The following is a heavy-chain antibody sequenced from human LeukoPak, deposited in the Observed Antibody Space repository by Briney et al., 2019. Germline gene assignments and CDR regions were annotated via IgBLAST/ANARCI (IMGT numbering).Heavy chain of an antibody. V-gene: IGHV3-30*02. CDR2: IRYDGSNK. CDR1: GFTFSSYG. J-gene: IGHJ6*04. D-gene: IGHD2-15*01. Sequence: GGSLRLSCAASGFTFSSYGMHWVRQAPGKGLEWVAFIRYDGSNKYYADSVKGRFTISRDNSKNTLYLQMNSLRAEDTAVYYCAKDRGYCSGGSCYSWDVWGKGTTVTISS. CDR3: AKDRGYCSGGSCYSWDV.